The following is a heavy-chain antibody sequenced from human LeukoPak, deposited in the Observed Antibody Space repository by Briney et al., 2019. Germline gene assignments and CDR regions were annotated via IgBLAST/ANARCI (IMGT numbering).Heavy chain of an antibody. D-gene: IGHD3-10*01. CDR1: GYTFTSYA. Sequence: GASVKVSCKASGYTFTSYAISWVRQAPGQGLEWMGRIIPILGIANYAQKFQGRVTITADKSTSTAYMELSSLRSEDTAVYYCASGGHYYGSGSYEVPNFDYWGQGTLVTVSS. J-gene: IGHJ4*02. CDR2: IIPILGIA. V-gene: IGHV1-69*04. CDR3: ASGGHYYGSGSYEVPNFDY.